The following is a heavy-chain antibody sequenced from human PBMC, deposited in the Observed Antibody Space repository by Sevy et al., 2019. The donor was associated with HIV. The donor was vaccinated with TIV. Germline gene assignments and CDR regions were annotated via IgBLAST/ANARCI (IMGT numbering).Heavy chain of an antibody. J-gene: IGHJ6*02. CDR2: MNPNSGNT. CDR1: GYTFTSYD. V-gene: IGHV1-8*01. Sequence: ASVKVSCKASGYTFTSYDINWVRQATGQGLEWMGWMNPNSGNTGYAQKFQGRVTMTRNTSISTAYMELSSLRSEDTAVYYCATGQRRDIVVVPAAIPYYYYGMDVWGQGTAVTVSS. CDR3: ATGQRRDIVVVPAAIPYYYYGMDV. D-gene: IGHD2-2*02.